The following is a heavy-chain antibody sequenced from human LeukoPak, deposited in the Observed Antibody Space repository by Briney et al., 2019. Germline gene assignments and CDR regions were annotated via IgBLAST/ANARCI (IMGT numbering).Heavy chain of an antibody. V-gene: IGHV1-18*01. CDR1: GYTFTSYG. J-gene: IGHJ6*02. CDR2: ISTYNSNT. D-gene: IGHD2-2*02. Sequence: GASVKVSCKASGYTFTSYGVSWVRQAPGQGLEWMGWISTYNSNTNYAQKFQGRVTMTTDTATSTAYMELRSLRSDDTAVYYCAREGYCSRTNCYTLTFYSYYGMDVWGQGTTVTVS. CDR3: AREGYCSRTNCYTLTFYSYYGMDV.